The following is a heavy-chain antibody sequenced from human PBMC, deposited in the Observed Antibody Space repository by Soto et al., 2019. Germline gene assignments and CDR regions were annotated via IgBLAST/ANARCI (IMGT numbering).Heavy chain of an antibody. CDR3: ARGGKFHSEDLWEASYSHGLDV. Sequence: QVQLVQSGPEVKKPGSSVKVSCEASGGTFKKFAISWVRQAPGQGLEWMGGTLPFLGSSKYPQKFQGRVTIAADESATTTCMELTGLTSEDTAVYYCARGGKFHSEDLWEASYSHGLDVWGQGTSVTVPS. CDR1: GGTFKKFA. D-gene: IGHD1-26*01. CDR2: TLPFLGSS. V-gene: IGHV1-69*01. J-gene: IGHJ6*02.